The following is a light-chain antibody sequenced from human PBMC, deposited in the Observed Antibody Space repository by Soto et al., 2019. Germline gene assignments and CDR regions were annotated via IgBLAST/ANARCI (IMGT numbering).Light chain of an antibody. CDR2: AAS. Sequence: DIPMTQSPSSLSASVGDTVTITCRASQTISIYLNWYQQKPGKAPKLLIYAASNLQGGVPSRFSGSGSGTDFTLTISSLQPEDFATYYCQQSYSTPWTFGQGTKVDI. J-gene: IGKJ1*01. CDR1: QTISIY. V-gene: IGKV1-39*01. CDR3: QQSYSTPWT.